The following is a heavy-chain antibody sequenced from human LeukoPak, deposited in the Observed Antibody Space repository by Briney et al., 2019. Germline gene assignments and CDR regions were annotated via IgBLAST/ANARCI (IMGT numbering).Heavy chain of an antibody. Sequence: GGSLRLSCAASGVTFDDYAMHGVRQAPGEGVEWVSGISWNRGSIAYADSVRGRFTISRDNAKNSLYLQMNSLRAEDTALYYCAKDIPRRLLGWSWGAFDIWGQGTMVTVSS. V-gene: IGHV3-9*01. CDR1: GVTFDDYA. J-gene: IGHJ3*02. CDR2: ISWNRGSI. CDR3: AKDIPRRLLGWSWGAFDI. D-gene: IGHD3-22*01.